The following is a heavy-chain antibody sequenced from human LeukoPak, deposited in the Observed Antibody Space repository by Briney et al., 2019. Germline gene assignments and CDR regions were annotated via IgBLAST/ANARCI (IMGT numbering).Heavy chain of an antibody. CDR2: IKQDGSEK. CDR1: GFTFSSYL. CDR3: ARRAVVVPAAIETFDY. J-gene: IGHJ4*02. V-gene: IGHV3-7*01. D-gene: IGHD2-2*02. Sequence: GGSLRLSCAVSGFTFSSYLMSWVRQAPGKGLEWVANIKQDGSEKYYVDSVKGRFTISRDNAKNSLYLQMNSLRAEDTAVYYCARRAVVVPAAIETFDYWGQGTLVTVSS.